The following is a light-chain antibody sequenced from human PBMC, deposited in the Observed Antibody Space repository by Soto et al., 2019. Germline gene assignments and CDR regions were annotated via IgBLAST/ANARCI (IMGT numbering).Light chain of an antibody. V-gene: IGKV1-5*03. J-gene: IGKJ1*01. CDR1: QTISSW. CDR2: KAS. CDR3: QHYNSYSEA. Sequence: DIQMTQSPSTLSGSVGDRVTITCRASQTISSWLAWYQQKPGKAPKLLIYKASTLQRGVPSRFSGSGSGTEFTLTISSLQPDDFATYYCQHYNSYSEALGQGTKVELK.